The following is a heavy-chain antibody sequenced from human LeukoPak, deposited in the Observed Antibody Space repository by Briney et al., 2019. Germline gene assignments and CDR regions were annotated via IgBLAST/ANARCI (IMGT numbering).Heavy chain of an antibody. CDR3: ARVHIVTGTYFDS. D-gene: IGHD3-10*01. CDR2: IYSSYFT. Sequence: SETLSLTCTVSVDPMSCYSWSWLRQPAGKELEWIGRIYSSYFTEYNLSLDGRVTMSIDTSKNQFSLMLDSVTAADTAVYYCARVHIVTGTYFDSWGQGALVTVSS. V-gene: IGHV4-4*07. CDR1: VDPMSCYS. J-gene: IGHJ4*02.